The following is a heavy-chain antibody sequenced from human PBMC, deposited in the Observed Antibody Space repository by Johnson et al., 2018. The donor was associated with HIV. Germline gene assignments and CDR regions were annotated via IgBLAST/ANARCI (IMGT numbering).Heavy chain of an antibody. CDR1: GLILSGYG. CDR2: IWPDGSNR. D-gene: IGHD3-10*01. CDR3: AREAITMARGRAFDI. Sequence: QVQLVESGGDVVQPGTSLRLSCEASGLILSGYGLHWVRQAPGKGLEWVALIWPDGSNRYYADSVKGRFTISRDNSKNTMYLQMKSLRAEDTAVYYCAREAITMARGRAFDIWGQGTMVTVSS. V-gene: IGHV3-33*01. J-gene: IGHJ3*02.